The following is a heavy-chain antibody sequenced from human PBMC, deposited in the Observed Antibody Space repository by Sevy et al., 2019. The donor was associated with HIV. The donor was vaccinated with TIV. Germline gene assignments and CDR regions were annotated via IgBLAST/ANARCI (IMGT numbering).Heavy chain of an antibody. CDR1: GGSISSYY. Sequence: SETLSLTCTVSGGSISSYYLNWIRQPPGKGLEWIEYIYYTGSTNYNPSLKSRVTMSVDTSKNQFSLNLSSVTAADAAVYYCARADSGYYYGMDVWGQGTTVTVSS. D-gene: IGHD6-25*01. CDR3: ARADSGYYYGMDV. CDR2: IYYTGST. J-gene: IGHJ6*02. V-gene: IGHV4-59*01.